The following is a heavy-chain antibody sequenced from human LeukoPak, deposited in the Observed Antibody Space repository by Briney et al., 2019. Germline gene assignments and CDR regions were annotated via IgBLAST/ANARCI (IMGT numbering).Heavy chain of an antibody. D-gene: IGHD3-10*01. J-gene: IGHJ4*02. CDR2: ISYDGSNK. V-gene: IGHV3-30*18. CDR3: AKGGYGSGSYYPLFDY. CDR1: GFTFSSYG. Sequence: GGSLRLSCAASGFTFSSYGMHWVRQAPGKGLEWVAVISYDGSNKYYADSVKGRFTISRDNSKNTLYLQMNSLRAEDTAVHYCAKGGYGSGSYYPLFDYWGQGTLVTVSS.